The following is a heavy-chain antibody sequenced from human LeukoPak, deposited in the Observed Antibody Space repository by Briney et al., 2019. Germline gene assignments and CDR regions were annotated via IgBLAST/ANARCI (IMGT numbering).Heavy chain of an antibody. CDR3: ARGGLPPGDYGWFDP. Sequence: ASVKVSCKASGYTFTSYGISWVRQAPGQGLEWMGWISAYNGNTNYAQKLQGRVTMTTDTSTSTAYMELRSLRSDDTAVYYCARGGLPPGDYGWFDPWGQGTLVTVSS. D-gene: IGHD4-17*01. J-gene: IGHJ5*02. CDR1: GYTFTSYG. V-gene: IGHV1-18*01. CDR2: ISAYNGNT.